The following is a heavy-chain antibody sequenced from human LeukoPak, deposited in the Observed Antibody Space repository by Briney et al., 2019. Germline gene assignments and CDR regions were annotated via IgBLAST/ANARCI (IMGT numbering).Heavy chain of an antibody. V-gene: IGHV4-59*01. CDR3: ARGLGRYYYYGMDV. CDR1: GGSNSSYY. J-gene: IGHJ6*02. Sequence: PSETLSLTCTVSGGSNSSYYWSWIRQPPGKGLEWIGYIYYSGSTNYNPSLKSRVTISVDTSKNQFSLKLSSVTAADTAVYYCARGLGRYYYYGMDVWGQGTTVTVSS. CDR2: IYYSGST. D-gene: IGHD5-12*01.